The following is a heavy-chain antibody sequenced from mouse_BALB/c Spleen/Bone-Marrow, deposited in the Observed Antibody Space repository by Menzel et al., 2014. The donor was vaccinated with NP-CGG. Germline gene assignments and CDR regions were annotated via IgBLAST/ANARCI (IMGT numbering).Heavy chain of an antibody. J-gene: IGHJ1*01. V-gene: IGHV1-9*01. CDR3: EGGGVRGGYWYFDV. Sequence: QVQLQQSGAELMKPGASVKISCKATGYTFSSYWIEWVKQRPGHGLEWIGEILPGSGSTNYNEKFKGKATFTADTSSNTASKQRNSLTSEESAVYEGEGGGVRGGYWYFDVWGAGTTVTVSS. CDR1: GYTFSSYW. CDR2: ILPGSGST.